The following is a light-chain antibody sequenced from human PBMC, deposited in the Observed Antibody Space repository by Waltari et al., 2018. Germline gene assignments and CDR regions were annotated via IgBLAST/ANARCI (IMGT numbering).Light chain of an antibody. J-gene: IGKJ3*01. CDR2: GAS. CDR1: QRVSSN. Sequence: ELVMTQSPATLSVSPGERATLSCRASQRVSSNLAWYQQKPGQAPRLLIYGASTRATGIPARFSGSGSGTEFTLTISSLQSEDFAVYYCQQYNNWPPLFTFGPGTKVAIK. CDR3: QQYNNWPPLFT. V-gene: IGKV3D-15*01.